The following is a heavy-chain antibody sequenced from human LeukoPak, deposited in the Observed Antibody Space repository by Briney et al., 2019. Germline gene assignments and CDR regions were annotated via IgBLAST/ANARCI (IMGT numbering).Heavy chain of an antibody. J-gene: IGHJ4*02. D-gene: IGHD3-3*01. Sequence: ASVKVSCKASGYTFTGYYMHWVRQAPGQGLEWMGWINPNSGGTNYAQKFQGRVTITTDESTSTAYMELSSLRSEDTAVYYCASDKVKSSYDFWSGYYTVVIDYWGQGTLVTVSS. CDR1: GYTFTGYY. V-gene: IGHV1-2*02. CDR3: ASDKVKSSYDFWSGYYTVVIDY. CDR2: INPNSGGT.